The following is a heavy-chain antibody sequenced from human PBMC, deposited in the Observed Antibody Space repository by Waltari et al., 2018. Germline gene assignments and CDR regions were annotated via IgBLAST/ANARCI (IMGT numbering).Heavy chain of an antibody. CDR2: IYYSGST. Sequence: QVQLQESGPGLVKPSETLSLTCTVSGGSISSYYWSWIRQPPGKGLEWIGYIYYSGSTHYNPSLKSRVTISVDTSKNQFSLKLSSVTAADTAVYYCARNSGSYYDFDYWGQGTLVTVSS. V-gene: IGHV4-59*08. D-gene: IGHD1-26*01. CDR1: GGSISSYY. CDR3: ARNSGSYYDFDY. J-gene: IGHJ4*02.